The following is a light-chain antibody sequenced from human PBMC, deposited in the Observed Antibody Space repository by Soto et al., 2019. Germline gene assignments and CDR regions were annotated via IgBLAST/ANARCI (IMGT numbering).Light chain of an antibody. CDR3: QQYSTSPGT. V-gene: IGKV3-20*01. Sequence: EIVLTQSPCTLSLSPGERASLSCRASQSVDSIYLAWYQQKLGQAPSLLIYAASSRATGIPDRFSGGGSGTDFTLTISRLEPEDFAMYYCQQYSTSPGTFGQGTKLEIK. CDR2: AAS. J-gene: IGKJ2*01. CDR1: QSVDSIY.